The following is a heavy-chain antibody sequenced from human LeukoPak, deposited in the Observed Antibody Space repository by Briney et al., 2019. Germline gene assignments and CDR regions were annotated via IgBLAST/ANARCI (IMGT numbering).Heavy chain of an antibody. V-gene: IGHV4-39*07. CDR3: ARDQPYYYDSSGPNWFDP. CDR2: MYYGGST. CDR1: GGSISRSSYY. Sequence: SETLSLTCTVSGGSISRSSYYWGWIRQPPGKGLEWIGSMYYGGSTYYNPSLKSRVVIPVDTSKNQFSLKLSSVTAADTAVYYCARDQPYYYDSSGPNWFDPWGQGTLVTVSS. D-gene: IGHD3-22*01. J-gene: IGHJ5*02.